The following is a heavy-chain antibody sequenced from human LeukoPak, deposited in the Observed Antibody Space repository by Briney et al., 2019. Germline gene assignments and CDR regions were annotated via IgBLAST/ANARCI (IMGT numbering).Heavy chain of an antibody. CDR3: ATGASCAY. D-gene: IGHD3-16*01. Sequence: GGSLRLSCAASGFTFSSYAMHWVRQAPGKGLEYVSAISSNGGSTYYANSVKGRFTISRDNSKNTLYLQMGSLRAEDMAVYYCATGASCAYWGQGTLVTVSP. CDR2: ISSNGGST. CDR1: GFTFSSYA. V-gene: IGHV3-64*01. J-gene: IGHJ4*02.